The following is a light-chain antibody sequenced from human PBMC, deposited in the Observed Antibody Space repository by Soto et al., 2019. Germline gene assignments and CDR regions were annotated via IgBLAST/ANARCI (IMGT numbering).Light chain of an antibody. J-gene: IGKJ4*01. Sequence: IVLTQSPATLSLSPGERATLSCRARQTVSTHLSWYQHKPGRAPRLLIYGASNRATGIPARFSGSGSGTDFTLTISSLEPEDSAVYYCQQRHNWLTFGGGTKVEIK. CDR2: GAS. V-gene: IGKV3-11*01. CDR3: QQRHNWLT. CDR1: QTVSTH.